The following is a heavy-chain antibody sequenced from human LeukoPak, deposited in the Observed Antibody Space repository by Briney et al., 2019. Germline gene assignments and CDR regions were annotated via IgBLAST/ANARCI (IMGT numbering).Heavy chain of an antibody. J-gene: IGHJ4*02. V-gene: IGHV4-34*01. Sequence: SETLSLTCAVYGGSFSGYYWSWIRQPPGKGLAWIGETNHSGSTNYNPSLKSRVTISVDTSKNQFSLKLSSVTAADTAVYYCARGGGSWNYWGQGTLVTVSS. D-gene: IGHD2-15*01. CDR3: ARGGGSWNY. CDR1: GGSFSGYY. CDR2: TNHSGST.